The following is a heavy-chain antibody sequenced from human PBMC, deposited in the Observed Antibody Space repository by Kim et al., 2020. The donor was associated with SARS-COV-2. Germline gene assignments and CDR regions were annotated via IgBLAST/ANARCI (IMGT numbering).Heavy chain of an antibody. D-gene: IGHD6-13*01. CDR3: AKDLRQYSSSWYYQYFQH. CDR2: ISGSGGST. V-gene: IGHV3-23*01. Sequence: GGSLRLSCAASGFTFSSYAMSWVRQAPGKGLEWVSAISGSGGSTYYADSVKGRFTISRDNSKNTLYLQMNSLRAEDTAVYYCAKDLRQYSSSWYYQYFQHWGQGTLVTVSS. J-gene: IGHJ1*01. CDR1: GFTFSSYA.